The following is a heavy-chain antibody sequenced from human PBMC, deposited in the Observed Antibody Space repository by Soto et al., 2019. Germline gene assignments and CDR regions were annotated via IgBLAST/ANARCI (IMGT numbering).Heavy chain of an antibody. Sequence: ASVKVSCKVSGYTLTELSMHWVRQAPGKGLEWMGGFDPDDGETIYAQKFQGRVTMTEDTSTDTAYMELSSLRSEDTAVYYCATDAPRLRYFDWSGFDIWGQGTMVTVSS. D-gene: IGHD3-9*01. CDR3: ATDAPRLRYFDWSGFDI. V-gene: IGHV1-24*01. J-gene: IGHJ3*02. CDR1: GYTLTELS. CDR2: FDPDDGET.